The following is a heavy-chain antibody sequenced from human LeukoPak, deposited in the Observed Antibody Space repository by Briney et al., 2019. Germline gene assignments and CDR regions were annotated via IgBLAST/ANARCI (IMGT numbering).Heavy chain of an antibody. J-gene: IGHJ4*02. D-gene: IGHD2-2*01. CDR3: ARGRKKGYCSSTSCYSKLAFDY. CDR2: INHSGST. Sequence: SSEALSLTCAVHGGSFSGYYWSWIRQPPGKGLEWIGEINHSGSTNYNPSLKSRVTISVDTSKNQFSLKLSSVTAADTAVYYCARGRKKGYCSSTSCYSKLAFDYWGQGTLVTVSS. V-gene: IGHV4-34*01. CDR1: GGSFSGYY.